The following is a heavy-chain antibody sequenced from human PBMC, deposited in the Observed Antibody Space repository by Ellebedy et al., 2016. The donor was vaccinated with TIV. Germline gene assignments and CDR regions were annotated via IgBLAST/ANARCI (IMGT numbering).Heavy chain of an antibody. CDR3: ARDVRGFDF. CDR1: GFNFSMYT. J-gene: IGHJ4*02. D-gene: IGHD3-10*02. CDR2: ISSGRSYI. V-gene: IGHV3-21*01. Sequence: GESLKISXTASGFNFSMYTMNWVRQAPGKGLEWVSFISSGRSYIYYADSVKGRFTISRDNAKNSLYLQMNSLRAGDTAVYYCARDVRGFDFWGQGTLVSVSS.